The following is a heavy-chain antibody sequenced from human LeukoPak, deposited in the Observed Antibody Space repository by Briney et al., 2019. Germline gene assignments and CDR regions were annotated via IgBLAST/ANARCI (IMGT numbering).Heavy chain of an antibody. CDR1: GYTFTGYY. J-gene: IGHJ3*02. V-gene: IGHV1-2*02. CDR2: INPNSGDT. D-gene: IGHD2-2*02. Sequence: ASVKVSCKASGYTFTGYYIHWVRQAPGQGLEWMGWINPNSGDTNYAQKFQGRVTMTRDTSISTAYMELNRLRSDDTAVYYCARQGYCSSTACYTAAFDIWGLGTKVTVSS. CDR3: ARQGYCSSTACYTAAFDI.